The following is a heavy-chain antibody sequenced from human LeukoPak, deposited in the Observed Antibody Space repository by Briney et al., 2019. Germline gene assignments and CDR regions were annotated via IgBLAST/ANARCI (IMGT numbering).Heavy chain of an antibody. Sequence: PSETLSLTCAVSSGSIGSGGYSWSWIRQPPGKGLEWIGYIYHSGSTYYNPSLKSRVTISVDRSKNQFSLKLSSVTAADTAVYYCARFRSTTRTFDYWGQGTLVTVSS. CDR2: IYHSGST. CDR3: ARFRSTTRTFDY. J-gene: IGHJ4*02. V-gene: IGHV4-30-2*01. D-gene: IGHD4-17*01. CDR1: SGSIGSGGYS.